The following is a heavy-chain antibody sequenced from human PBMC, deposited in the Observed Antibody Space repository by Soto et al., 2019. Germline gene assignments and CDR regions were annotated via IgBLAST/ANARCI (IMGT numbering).Heavy chain of an antibody. CDR3: TTDSRTSLPEIRFDY. V-gene: IGHV3-15*07. Sequence: PGGSLILSCAASGFTFSNAWMNWVRQAPGKGLEWVGRIKSKTDGGTTDYAAPVKGRFTISRDDTRNIVYLQMNSLKIEDTGVYYCTTDSRTSLPEIRFDYWGHGTQVTVSS. CDR1: GFTFSNAW. CDR2: IKSKTDGGTT. D-gene: IGHD2-8*01. J-gene: IGHJ4*01.